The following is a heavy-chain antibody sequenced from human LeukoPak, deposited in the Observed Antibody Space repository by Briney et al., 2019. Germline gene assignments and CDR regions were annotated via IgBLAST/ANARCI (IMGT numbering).Heavy chain of an antibody. D-gene: IGHD2-21*02. CDR1: GFTFDSYW. V-gene: IGHV3-74*01. J-gene: IGHJ3*02. CDR2: INSDGSST. Sequence: PGRSLRLSCAASGFTFDSYWMHWVRQAPGKGLVWVSAINSDGSSTTYADSVKGRFTISRDNANNTFYLQMNSLRAEDTAVYYCARDWPTASIWGQGTMVTVSS. CDR3: ARDWPTASI.